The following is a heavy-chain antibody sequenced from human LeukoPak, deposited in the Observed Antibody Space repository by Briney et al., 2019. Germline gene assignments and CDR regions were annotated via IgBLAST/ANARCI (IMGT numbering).Heavy chain of an antibody. J-gene: IGHJ4*02. CDR2: IYSGGSTYSGGGT. V-gene: IGHV3-23*03. Sequence: PGGSLRLSCAASGFSVRSSYMSWVRQAPGKGLEWVSVIYSGGSTYSGGGTYYADSVKGRFTISRDISKNTLYLQMNSLRAEDTAVYFCAGDKTTGGYYEFDYWGQGALVTVSS. CDR1: GFSVRSSY. CDR3: AGDKTTGGYYEFDY. D-gene: IGHD1-26*01.